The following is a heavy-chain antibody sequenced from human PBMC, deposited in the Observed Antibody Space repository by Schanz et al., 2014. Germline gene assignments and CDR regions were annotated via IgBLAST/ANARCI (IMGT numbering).Heavy chain of an antibody. V-gene: IGHV1-18*01. CDR2: ISGYTGNT. CDR1: GYTFTTYA. CDR3: AKAEFEILTRSYDRLDP. Sequence: QVQLVQSGSEVKKPGASVRVSCKASGYTFTTYAMSWVRQAPGQGLEWMGWISGYTGNTKYGQKFQGRVTMTTDTSANSAYMELRCLRSDDTAVECCAKAEFEILTRSYDRLDPWGQGTKVTVSP. D-gene: IGHD3-9*01. J-gene: IGHJ5*02.